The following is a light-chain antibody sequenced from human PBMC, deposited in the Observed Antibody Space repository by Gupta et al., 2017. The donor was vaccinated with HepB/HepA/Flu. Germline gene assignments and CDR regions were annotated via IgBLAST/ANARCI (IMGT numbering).Light chain of an antibody. V-gene: IGLV1-47*01. CDR3: ASWDNSRRGWV. CDR2: SDV. Sequence: QSALTQPPSASGTPGRRVTLSCSGSPSNIGAHYVYWYQQLPGSAPKLLIYSDVQRPSGVPGRFSGSKSGTSASLAISGLRSEDEADYCCASWDNSRRGWVFGGGTKLTVV. CDR1: PSNIGAHY. J-gene: IGLJ3*02.